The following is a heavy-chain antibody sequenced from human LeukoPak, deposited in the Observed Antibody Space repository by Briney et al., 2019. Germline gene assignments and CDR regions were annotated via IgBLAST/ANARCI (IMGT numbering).Heavy chain of an antibody. CDR1: GFTFSSYA. D-gene: IGHD5-12*01. CDR3: ARGPSGYHNT. CDR2: ISSSSSTI. J-gene: IGHJ4*02. Sequence: GGSLRLSCAASGFTFSSYAMSWVRQAPGKGLEWVSYISSSSSTIYYADSVKGRFTISRDNSKNTLYLQMNSLRAEDTAVYYCARGPSGYHNTGGQGTLVTVSS. V-gene: IGHV3-48*01.